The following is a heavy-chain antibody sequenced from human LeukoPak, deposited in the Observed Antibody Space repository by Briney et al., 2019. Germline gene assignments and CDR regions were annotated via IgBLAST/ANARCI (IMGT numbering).Heavy chain of an antibody. CDR1: GDSISSGDYY. Sequence: PSQTLSLTCTVSGDSISSGDYYWSWIRQPAGKGLEWIGRISSSGSTNYNPPPKSRVTISVDTSKNQFSLKLSSVTAADTAVYFCARGPYSYDSSGAFDIWGQGTMVTVSS. CDR3: ARGPYSYDSSGAFDI. V-gene: IGHV4-61*02. CDR2: ISSSGST. D-gene: IGHD3-22*01. J-gene: IGHJ3*02.